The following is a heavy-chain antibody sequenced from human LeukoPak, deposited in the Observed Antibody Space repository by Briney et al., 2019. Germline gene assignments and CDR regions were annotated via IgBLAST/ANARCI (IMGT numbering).Heavy chain of an antibody. Sequence: SETQSLTCTVSGGSVSSSGYYWGWIRQPPGKGLEWIGTIYYSGSTYYNSSLKSRVTISVDTSKNQFSLKLSSVTAADTAVYYCARARLGKEDFAYSTQGTLVTASS. D-gene: IGHD7-27*01. J-gene: IGHJ4*02. CDR2: IYYSGST. CDR3: ARARLGKEDFAY. V-gene: IGHV4-39*01. CDR1: GGSVSSSGYY.